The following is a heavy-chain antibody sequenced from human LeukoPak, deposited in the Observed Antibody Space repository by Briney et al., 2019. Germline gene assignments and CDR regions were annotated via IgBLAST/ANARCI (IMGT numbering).Heavy chain of an antibody. V-gene: IGHV3-7*01. CDR1: GFTFSRYW. CDR2: IKEDGSDK. D-gene: IGHD3-22*01. J-gene: IGHJ4*02. Sequence: GGSLRLSCAASGFTFSRYWMAWVRQAPGKGLEWVANIKEDGSDKGFADSVKGRFTISRDNGKNSLYLQMNSLTVEDTAVYYCARDVVGALDFWGQGTLVTVPS. CDR3: ARDVVGALDF.